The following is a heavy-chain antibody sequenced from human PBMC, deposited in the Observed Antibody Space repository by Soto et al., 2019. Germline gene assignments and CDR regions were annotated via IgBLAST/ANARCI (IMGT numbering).Heavy chain of an antibody. CDR3: ARDPSSGYFDRSDYATGFDS. D-gene: IGHD3-22*01. Sequence: QVQLVQSGAEVKKPWASVKVSCKASGYTFTSYGFSWVRQAPGQGLEWMGWISGYNDDTHYAQNLQGRVTMTTDTSTTTTYMELRSLRSDDTAVYFWARDPSSGYFDRSDYATGFDSWGQGTLVTVSS. J-gene: IGHJ4*02. CDR2: ISGYNDDT. CDR1: GYTFTSYG. V-gene: IGHV1-18*01.